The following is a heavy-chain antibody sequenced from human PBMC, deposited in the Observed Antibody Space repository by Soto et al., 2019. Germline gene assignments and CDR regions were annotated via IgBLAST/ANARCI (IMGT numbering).Heavy chain of an antibody. CDR3: ARGGATSADYYYGMDV. V-gene: IGHV1-18*01. Sequence: QVQLVQSGAEVRRPGASVKVSCKASGYTFSNDGINWVRQAPGQGLEWMGWISAYNVNTEYAQNFQGRVTMTTDTSTSTAYMELRSVRSDDTAVYSCARGGATSADYYYGMDVWGLGTTVTVSS. D-gene: IGHD1-26*01. CDR2: ISAYNVNT. CDR1: GYTFSNDG. J-gene: IGHJ6*02.